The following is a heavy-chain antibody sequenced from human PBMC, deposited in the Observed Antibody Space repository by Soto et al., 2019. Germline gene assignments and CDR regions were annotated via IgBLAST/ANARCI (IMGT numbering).Heavy chain of an antibody. D-gene: IGHD2-8*02. Sequence: ASVKLSCKASVYSSTSYGIAWVRQAPGQGPEWMGWISPYNGRKNYAQNVKGRVVITTDISTNTVYLELRSLTSDDTAMYYCGRCRTDSYAMDVWGQGTTVTVSS. CDR3: GRCRTDSYAMDV. V-gene: IGHV1-18*01. CDR1: VYSSTSYG. J-gene: IGHJ6*01. CDR2: ISPYNGRK.